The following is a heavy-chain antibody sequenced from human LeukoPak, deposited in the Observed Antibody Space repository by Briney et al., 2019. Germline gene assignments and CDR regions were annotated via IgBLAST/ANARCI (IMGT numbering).Heavy chain of an antibody. D-gene: IGHD1-7*01. J-gene: IGHJ6*02. CDR1: GGSFSGYY. CDR3: ARGAENYRYYYYYYGMDV. CDR2: INHSGST. Sequence: PSETLSLTCAAYGGSFSGYYWTWIRQPPGKGLEWIREINHSGSTNYNPSLKSRVTISVDTSKNQLSLKLSSVTAADTAVYYCARGAENYRYYYYYYGMDVWGQGTTVTVSS. V-gene: IGHV4-34*01.